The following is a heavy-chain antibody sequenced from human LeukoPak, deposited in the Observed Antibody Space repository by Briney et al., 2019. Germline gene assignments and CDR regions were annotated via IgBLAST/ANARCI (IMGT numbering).Heavy chain of an antibody. CDR1: GASISSYY. Sequence: PSETLSLTCTVSGASISSYYWSWIRQPPGKGLEWIGYIHYSGSTNYNPSLKSRVTISVDPSKNQISLKLSSVTAADTAVYYCARRNMCSSSWGTLYYGMDVWGQGTTVTVSS. CDR2: IHYSGST. CDR3: ARRNMCSSSWGTLYYGMDV. J-gene: IGHJ6*02. D-gene: IGHD6-13*01. V-gene: IGHV4-59*08.